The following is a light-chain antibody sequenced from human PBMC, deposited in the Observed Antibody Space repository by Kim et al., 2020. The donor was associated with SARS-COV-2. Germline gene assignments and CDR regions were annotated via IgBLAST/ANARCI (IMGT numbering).Light chain of an antibody. Sequence: SYELTQPPSVSVAPGQTASITCSGEKLGDKYASWYQQKPGQSPGVVIYQDKNRASGIPERFSVSSSGNTATLTISETQAMDEADYYCQAWDRNTVVFVGG. J-gene: IGLJ2*01. CDR2: QDK. CDR1: KLGDKY. CDR3: QAWDRNTVV. V-gene: IGLV3-1*01.